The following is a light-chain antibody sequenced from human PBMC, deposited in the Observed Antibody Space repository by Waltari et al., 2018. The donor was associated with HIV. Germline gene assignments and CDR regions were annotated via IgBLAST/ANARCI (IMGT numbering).Light chain of an antibody. J-gene: IGLJ3*02. CDR2: ESD. Sequence: QSVLTQPPSTSATPGQRVTILCSGASSKTGSNCVSWYQHLPEATHKLLIYESDLRPSGVPDRFSGSESGTSASLAISGLRSEDEADYYCAAWDNYLNAWVFGGGTRVTVL. V-gene: IGLV1-47*01. CDR3: AAWDNYLNAWV. CDR1: SSKTGSNC.